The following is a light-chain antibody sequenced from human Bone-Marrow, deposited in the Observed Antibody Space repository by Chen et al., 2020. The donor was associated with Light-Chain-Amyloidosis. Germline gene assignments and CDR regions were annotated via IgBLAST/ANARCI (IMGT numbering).Light chain of an antibody. J-gene: IGLJ3*02. V-gene: IGLV6-57*01. CDR3: QSYQGSSQGV. CDR1: RGSIATNN. CDR2: EDD. Sequence: NFMLPQPHSVSESPGKTVIISCTRSRGSIATNNVQWYQQRPGSSPTTVIYEDDQRPSGVPDRFSGSIDRSSNSASLTISGLKTEDEADYYCQSYQGSSQGVFGGGTKLTVL.